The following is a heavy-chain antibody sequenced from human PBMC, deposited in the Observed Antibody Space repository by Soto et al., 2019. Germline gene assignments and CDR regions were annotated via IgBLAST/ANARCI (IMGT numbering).Heavy chain of an antibody. CDR3: ARSRPNYYYYYGMDV. CDR1: GGSISSYY. CDR2: IYYSGST. J-gene: IGHJ6*02. V-gene: IGHV4-59*01. Sequence: QVQLQESGPGLVKPSETLSLTCTVSGGSISSYYWSWIRQPPGKGLEWIGYIYYSGSTNYNPSLKSRVTISVDTSKNQFSLKLSSVTAADTAVYYCARSRPNYYYYYGMDVWGQGTPVTVSS.